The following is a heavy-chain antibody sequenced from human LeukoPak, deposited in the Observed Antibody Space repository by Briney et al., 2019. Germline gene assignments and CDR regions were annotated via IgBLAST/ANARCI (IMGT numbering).Heavy chain of an antibody. CDR2: IYYSGST. Sequence: SETLSLTCTVYGGSISSYYWSWIRQPPGKGLEWIGYIYYSGSTNYNPSPKSRVTISVDTSKNQFSLKLSSVTAADTAVYYCARGYSSGWYYFDYWGQGTLVTVSS. CDR1: GGSISSYY. D-gene: IGHD6-19*01. J-gene: IGHJ4*02. V-gene: IGHV4-59*01. CDR3: ARGYSSGWYYFDY.